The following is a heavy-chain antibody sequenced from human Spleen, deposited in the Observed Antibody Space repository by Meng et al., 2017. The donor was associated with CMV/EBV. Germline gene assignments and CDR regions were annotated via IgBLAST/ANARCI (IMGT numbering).Heavy chain of an antibody. CDR1: GFSFTSYA. D-gene: IGHD4-17*01. J-gene: IGHJ5*02. CDR3: ARETAVTTFFET. CDR2: TSYDGRTN. V-gene: IGHV3-30*04. Sequence: CAASGFSFTSYALHWVRQAPGKGLEWVALTSYDGRTNYYVDSVKGRFTVSRDNSNNTLYLQMNSLRVEDTAVYYCARETAVTTFFETWGQGTLVTVSS.